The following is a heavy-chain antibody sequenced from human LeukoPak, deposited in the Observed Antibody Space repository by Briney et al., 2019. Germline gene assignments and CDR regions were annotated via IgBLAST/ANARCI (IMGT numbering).Heavy chain of an antibody. Sequence: ASVKVSCKASGYTFTSYGISWVRQAPGQGLEWMGWISAYNGNTNYAQKLQGRVTMTTDTSTSTAYMELRSLRSDDTAVYYCARAWVAVAAGTPFDYWGQGTLVTVSS. CDR2: ISAYNGNT. V-gene: IGHV1-18*01. CDR1: GYTFTSYG. D-gene: IGHD6-13*01. J-gene: IGHJ4*02. CDR3: ARAWVAVAAGTPFDY.